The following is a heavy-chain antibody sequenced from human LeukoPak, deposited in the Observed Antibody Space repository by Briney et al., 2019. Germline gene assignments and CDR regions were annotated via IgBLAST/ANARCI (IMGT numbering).Heavy chain of an antibody. D-gene: IGHD5-12*01. CDR1: GFPFSSRW. Sequence: GGSLRLSCTSSGFPFSSRWMHWVRQAPGKGLEWVSHIRSSSETFYADSVKGRFTISRDNARNSLYLQMNNLRGEDTAIYYCARDAGNSGYGCDLWGQGTLVTVSS. J-gene: IGHJ5*02. CDR2: IRSSSET. CDR3: ARDAGNSGYGCDL. V-gene: IGHV3-48*01.